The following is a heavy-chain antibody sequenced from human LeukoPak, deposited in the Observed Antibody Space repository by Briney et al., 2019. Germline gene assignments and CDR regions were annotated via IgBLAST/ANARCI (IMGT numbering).Heavy chain of an antibody. CDR2: INSDGSST. V-gene: IGHV3-74*01. CDR1: GFTFSSYW. D-gene: IGHD6-13*01. CDR3: VRGSSSSSTRVVDY. J-gene: IGHJ4*02. Sequence: GGSLRLSCAASGFTFSSYWMHWVRQAPGKGLVWVSRINSDGSSTTYADSVKGRFTISRDNAKNTLHLQMDSLRAEDTAVYYCVRGSSSSSTRVVDYWGQGTLVTVSS.